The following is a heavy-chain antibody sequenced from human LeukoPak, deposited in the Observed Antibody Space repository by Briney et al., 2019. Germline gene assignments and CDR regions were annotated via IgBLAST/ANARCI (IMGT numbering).Heavy chain of an antibody. V-gene: IGHV4-39*01. CDR2: AYYSGIT. J-gene: IGHJ4*02. CDR1: GGSITTSNYY. Sequence: SETLSLTCSVSGGSITTSNYYWGWIRQFPGKGLEWIGSAYYSGITYYTPSLENRVAISVDTSKKQFSLRLSSVTAADTAVYFCVTGSLEMASIWGQGTLVTVSS. CDR3: VTGSLEMASI. D-gene: IGHD5-24*01.